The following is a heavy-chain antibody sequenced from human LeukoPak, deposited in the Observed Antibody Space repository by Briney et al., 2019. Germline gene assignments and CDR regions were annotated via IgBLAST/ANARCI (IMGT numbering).Heavy chain of an antibody. CDR3: ASTTTVVTPRYFDY. D-gene: IGHD4-23*01. CDR2: IYPGDSDT. Sequence: GESLQISCKGSGYSFTNYWIGWGRQMPGKGLEWMGIIYPGDSDTRYSPSFQGQVTISADKSISTAYLQWSSLKASDTAMYYCASTTTVVTPRYFDYWGQGTLVTVSS. V-gene: IGHV5-51*01. J-gene: IGHJ4*02. CDR1: GYSFTNYW.